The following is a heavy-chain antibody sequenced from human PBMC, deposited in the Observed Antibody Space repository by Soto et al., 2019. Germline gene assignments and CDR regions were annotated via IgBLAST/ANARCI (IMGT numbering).Heavy chain of an antibody. CDR3: ARGAIVAVPAALSSYHDYTNYRFDS. CDR2: IIPMFAAT. Sequence: QVQLAQSGAEMTKPGSSVTVSCRASGGSFSDFAFSWVRQAPGQGLEWMGGIIPMFAATKYAQRLQDRVTITSDESTNTVYLALNSLTSEDTAIYYCARGAIVAVPAALSSYHDYTNYRFDSWGQGTLVTVAS. D-gene: IGHD2-15*01. CDR1: GGSFSDFA. V-gene: IGHV1-69*01. J-gene: IGHJ4*02.